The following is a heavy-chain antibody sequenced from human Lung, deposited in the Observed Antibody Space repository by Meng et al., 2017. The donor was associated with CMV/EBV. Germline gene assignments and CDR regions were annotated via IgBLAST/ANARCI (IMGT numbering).Heavy chain of an antibody. Sequence: QRQLQEWGPGLVKPSETLSLTCTVSGGSISSSSYYWAWIRQPPGEGLEWIGSVVYSGTTYYTSSLKSRVSISVDTSKNQFSLKLSSVTAADTAVYYCARHHHSPTFDYWGQGTLVTVSS. V-gene: IGHV4-39*01. D-gene: IGHD1-14*01. CDR1: GGSISSSSYY. CDR2: VVYSGTT. J-gene: IGHJ4*02. CDR3: ARHHHSPTFDY.